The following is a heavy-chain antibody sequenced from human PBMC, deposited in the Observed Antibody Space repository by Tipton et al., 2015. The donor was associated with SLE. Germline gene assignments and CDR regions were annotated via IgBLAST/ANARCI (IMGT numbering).Heavy chain of an antibody. D-gene: IGHD6-6*01. CDR3: ARAVRSTSPEYYFDY. CDR1: GFTFSNAW. J-gene: IGHJ4*02. V-gene: IGHV3-15*01. CDR2: IKSKTDGGTT. Sequence: SLRLSCAASGFTFSNAWMSWVRQAPGKGLEWVGRIKSKTDGGTTHYAVPVKGRFTISRDDSKNTLYLQMNSLRADDTAVYYCARAVRSTSPEYYFDYWGKGTLVTVSS.